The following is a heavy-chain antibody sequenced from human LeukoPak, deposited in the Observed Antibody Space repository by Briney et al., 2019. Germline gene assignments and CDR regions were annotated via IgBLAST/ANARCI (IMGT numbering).Heavy chain of an antibody. CDR2: IGSSSTTI. D-gene: IGHD6-6*01. CDR1: GFTFSNCN. Sequence: GGSLRLSCAASGFTFSNCNMNWVRQAPGKGLEWVSSIGSSSTTIYYADSVKGRFTISRDNAKNSLYLQMNSLRAEDTAVYYCARLYSSSWSDYFDYWGQGTLVTVSS. V-gene: IGHV3-48*01. J-gene: IGHJ4*02. CDR3: ARLYSSSWSDYFDY.